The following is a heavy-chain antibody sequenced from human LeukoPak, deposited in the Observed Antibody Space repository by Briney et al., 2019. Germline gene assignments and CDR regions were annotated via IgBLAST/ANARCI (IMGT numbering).Heavy chain of an antibody. Sequence: GASVKVSCKASGCTFTSYYMHWVRQAPGQGLEWMGIINPSGGSTSYAQKFQGRVTMTRDTSTSTVYMELSSLRSEDTAVYYCARDLIPSIAAAGTLFYWGQGTLVTVSS. CDR3: ARDLIPSIAAAGTLFY. J-gene: IGHJ4*02. CDR2: INPSGGST. D-gene: IGHD6-13*01. V-gene: IGHV1-46*01. CDR1: GCTFTSYY.